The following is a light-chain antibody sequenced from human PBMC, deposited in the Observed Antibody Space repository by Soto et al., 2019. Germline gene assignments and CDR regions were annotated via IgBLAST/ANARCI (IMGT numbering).Light chain of an antibody. J-gene: IGKJ2*01. CDR2: GAS. CDR1: QSVISSY. Sequence: ESVLTQSPGTLSLSPGERATLSCRASQSVISSYLAWYQQKPGQAHRLLIYGASSRATGIPDRFSGSGSGTDFTLNFSRLEPEDFAIYYCQQYGSSPYTFRQGTKLEIK. V-gene: IGKV3-20*01. CDR3: QQYGSSPYT.